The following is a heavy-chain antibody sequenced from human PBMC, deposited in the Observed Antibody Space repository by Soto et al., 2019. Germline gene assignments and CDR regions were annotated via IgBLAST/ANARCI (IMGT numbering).Heavy chain of an antibody. D-gene: IGHD3-10*01. J-gene: IGHJ6*02. CDR1: GFTFSDYY. Sequence: QVQLVESGGGLVKPGGSLRLSCAASGFTFSDYYMSWIRQSPGKGLEWVSYISSSGSTIYYADSVKGRFTISRDNAKNSLYLQMNSLRAEDTAVYYCAREEVRGVTYYYYYGMDVWGQGTTVTVSS. CDR2: ISSSGSTI. CDR3: AREEVRGVTYYYYYGMDV. V-gene: IGHV3-11*01.